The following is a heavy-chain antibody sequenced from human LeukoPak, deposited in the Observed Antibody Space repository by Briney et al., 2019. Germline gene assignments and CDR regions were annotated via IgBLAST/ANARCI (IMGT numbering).Heavy chain of an antibody. Sequence: SETLSLTCTVSGGSMSGYYWSWIRQPPGRGLEWIAYIHYSGTTNYNPPLKSRVTISVDTSKNQFSLKLSSVTAADTAVYYCANHPSSLLWFGELPNYFDYWGQGTLVTVSS. D-gene: IGHD3-10*01. CDR3: ANHPSSLLWFGELPNYFDY. V-gene: IGHV4-59*01. J-gene: IGHJ4*02. CDR2: IHYSGTT. CDR1: GGSMSGYY.